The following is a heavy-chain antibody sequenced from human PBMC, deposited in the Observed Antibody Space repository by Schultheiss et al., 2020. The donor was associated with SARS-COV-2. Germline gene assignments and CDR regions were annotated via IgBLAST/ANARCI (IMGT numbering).Heavy chain of an antibody. D-gene: IGHD1-26*01. J-gene: IGHJ4*02. CDR1: GFTFSSYA. Sequence: GGSLRLSCAASGFTFSSYAMSWVRQAPGKGLEWVSAISGSGGSTYYADSVKGRFTISRDNAKNSLYLQMNSLRAEDTAVYYCARETSGSCDYWGQGTLVTVSS. CDR2: ISGSGGST. V-gene: IGHV3-23*01. CDR3: ARETSGSCDY.